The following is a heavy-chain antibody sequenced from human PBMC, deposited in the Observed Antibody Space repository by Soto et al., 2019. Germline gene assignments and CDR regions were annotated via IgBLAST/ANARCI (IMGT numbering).Heavy chain of an antibody. CDR3: VRSHCDSWSFAFYGMDV. CDR1: GQTFNRYW. D-gene: IGHD3-3*01. Sequence: DVQLAESGGGLVQPGGSLRLSCVASGQTFNRYWMSWVRQAPGKGLEWVANIKQAGSEEYYVDSVKGRFTISRDNAKKSLYLQMNSLRAEYTAMYYCVRSHCDSWSFAFYGMDVWGQGTTVIVSS. V-gene: IGHV3-7*03. CDR2: IKQAGSEE. J-gene: IGHJ6*02.